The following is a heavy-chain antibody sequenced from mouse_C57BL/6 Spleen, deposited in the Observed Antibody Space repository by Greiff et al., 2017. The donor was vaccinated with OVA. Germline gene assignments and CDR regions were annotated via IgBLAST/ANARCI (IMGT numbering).Heavy chain of an antibody. V-gene: IGHV1-72*01. CDR3: ARDFFYGSSDYFDY. CDR2: IAPNSGGT. J-gene: IGHJ2*01. D-gene: IGHD1-1*01. CDR1: GYTFTSSW. Sequence: VQLQQPGAELVKPGASVTLSCKASGYTFTSSWMHWVKQRPGRGLEWIGRIAPNSGGTKYNEKFKSKATLTVDKPSSTAYMQLSSLTSEDSAVYYCARDFFYGSSDYFDYWGQGTTLTVSS.